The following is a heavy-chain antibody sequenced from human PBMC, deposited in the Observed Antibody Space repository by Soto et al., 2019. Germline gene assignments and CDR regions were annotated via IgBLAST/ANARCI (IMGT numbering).Heavy chain of an antibody. D-gene: IGHD1-1*01. CDR3: ATGGGERFEFDY. Sequence: SVKVSFKDSGYTLTEVAIHWVRQAPGRGLEWMGGLDPEDGEIIYAQKFQGRVTMTEDTSTDTAFMELSSLTSDDTAVYFCATGGGERFEFDYWGQGTPVTVSS. V-gene: IGHV1-24*01. CDR2: LDPEDGEI. CDR1: GYTLTEVA. J-gene: IGHJ4*02.